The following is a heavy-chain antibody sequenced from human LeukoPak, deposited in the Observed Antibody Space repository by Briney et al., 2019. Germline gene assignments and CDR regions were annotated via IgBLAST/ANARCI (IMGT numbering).Heavy chain of an antibody. D-gene: IGHD6-13*01. CDR1: GFTFSSYW. CDR2: INSDGSST. Sequence: GGSLRLSCAASGFTFSSYWMHWVRQAPGKGLVWVSRINSDGSSTSYADSVKGRFTISRDNAKNTLYLQMNSLRAEDTAVYYCARAKRQQLVLGNWFDPWGQGTLVTVSS. J-gene: IGHJ5*02. CDR3: ARAKRQQLVLGNWFDP. V-gene: IGHV3-74*01.